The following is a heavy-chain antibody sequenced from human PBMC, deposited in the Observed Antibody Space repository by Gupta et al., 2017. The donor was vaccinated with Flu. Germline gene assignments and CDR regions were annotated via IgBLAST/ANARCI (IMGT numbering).Heavy chain of an antibody. CDR2: INPNSGGT. V-gene: IGHV1-2*02. D-gene: IGHD1-26*01. J-gene: IGHJ4*02. CDR1: GYTFTAYY. Sequence: QVQLVQSGAEATTPGASVMVSGKASGYTFTAYYMHWVRQAPGQGLEWMGWINPNSGGTNYAQKFQGRVTMTRDTSISTAYMELSRLRSDDTAVYYCARDLGFVGATGFGDYWGQGTLVTVSS. CDR3: ARDLGFVGATGFGDY.